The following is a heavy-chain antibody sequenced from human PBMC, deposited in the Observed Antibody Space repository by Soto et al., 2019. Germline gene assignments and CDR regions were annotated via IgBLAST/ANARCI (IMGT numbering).Heavy chain of an antibody. CDR2: MNPNSGNT. V-gene: IGHV1-8*01. J-gene: IGHJ6*02. D-gene: IGHD3-3*01. CDR3: ARGNDFWSGYYRYYYYGMDV. CDR1: GYTFTSYN. Sequence: ASVKVSCKGSGYTFTSYNINWVRPATGQGLEWMGWMNPNSGNTGYAQKFQGRVTMTRNTSISTAYMELSSLRSEDTAVYYCARGNDFWSGYYRYYYYGMDVWGQGTTVTVSS.